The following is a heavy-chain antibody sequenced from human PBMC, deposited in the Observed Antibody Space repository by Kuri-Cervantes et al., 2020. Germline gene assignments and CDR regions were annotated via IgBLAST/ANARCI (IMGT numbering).Heavy chain of an antibody. CDR1: GFTFSSYA. Sequence: GGSLRLSCAASGFTFSSYAMSWVRQAPGKGLEWVSAISGSGGSTYYADSVRGRFTISRDNANNSLSLQMTSLRAEDTAVYYCASGYDILTVEYWGQGSLVTVSS. V-gene: IGHV3-23*01. D-gene: IGHD3-9*01. CDR3: ASGYDILTVEY. CDR2: ISGSGGST. J-gene: IGHJ4*02.